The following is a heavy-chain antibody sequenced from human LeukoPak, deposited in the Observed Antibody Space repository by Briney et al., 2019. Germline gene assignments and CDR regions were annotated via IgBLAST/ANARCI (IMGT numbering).Heavy chain of an antibody. V-gene: IGHV4-39*07. CDR2: IYYSGGT. CDR1: GDSISNADYY. CDR3: ARLALYSSSSPRDY. J-gene: IGHJ4*02. D-gene: IGHD6-6*01. Sequence: SETLSLTCSVSGDSISNADYYWGWIRRPPGKGLEWIGNIYYSGGTFYNPSLKSRVTISVDTSKNQFSLKLSSVTAADTAVYYCARLALYSSSSPRDYWGQGTLVTVSS.